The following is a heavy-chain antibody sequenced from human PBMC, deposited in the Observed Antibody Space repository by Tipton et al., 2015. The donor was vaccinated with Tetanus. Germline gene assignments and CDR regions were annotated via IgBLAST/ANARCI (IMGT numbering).Heavy chain of an antibody. CDR3: AKSQQLVLDS. CDR2: ISWNSDTK. V-gene: IGHV3-9*01. Sequence: SLRLSCVGSGFTFDDDAMHWVRQAPGKGLEWVSSISWNSDTKGYADSVKGRFTISRDNDKNSLYLQMNSLRTEDTALYYCAKSQQLVLDSWGLGTLVTVSS. D-gene: IGHD6-6*01. CDR1: GFTFDDDA. J-gene: IGHJ4*02.